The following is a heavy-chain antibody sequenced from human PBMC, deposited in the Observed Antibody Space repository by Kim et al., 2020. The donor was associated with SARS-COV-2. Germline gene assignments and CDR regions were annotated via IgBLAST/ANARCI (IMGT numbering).Heavy chain of an antibody. CDR1: GGSISGSY. J-gene: IGHJ4*02. CDR2: VHNNGRT. V-gene: IGHV4-59*03. Sequence: SETLSLTCTVSGGSISGSYWSWLRQPPGEGLEWIAYVHNNGRTNYNPSLKSRVSISLDSAQNQFSLKLTSVTAADSAVYYCAKGAGWYEYWGQGTLVTVSS. D-gene: IGHD6-19*01. CDR3: AKGAGWYEY.